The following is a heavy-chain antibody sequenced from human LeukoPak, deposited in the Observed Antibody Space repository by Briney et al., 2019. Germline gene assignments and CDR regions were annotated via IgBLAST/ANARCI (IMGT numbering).Heavy chain of an antibody. CDR2: INHSGST. J-gene: IGHJ4*02. D-gene: IGHD3-9*01. CDR3: ARGHYDILTGYFLYFDY. V-gene: IGHV4-34*01. CDR1: GGSFSGYY. Sequence: KPSETRSLTCAVYGGSFSGYYWSWIRQPPGKGLEWIGEINHSGSTNYNPSLKSRVTISVDTSKNQFSLKLSSVTAADTAVYYCARGHYDILTGYFLYFDYWGQGTLVTVSS.